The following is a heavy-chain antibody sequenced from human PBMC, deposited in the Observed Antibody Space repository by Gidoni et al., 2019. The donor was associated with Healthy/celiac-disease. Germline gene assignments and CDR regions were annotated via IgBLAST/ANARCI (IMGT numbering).Heavy chain of an antibody. J-gene: IGHJ3*02. CDR2: ISAYNGNT. CDR3: ARVTYYDILTHDAFDI. D-gene: IGHD3-9*01. V-gene: IGHV1-18*01. CDR1: GYTFTSYG. Sequence: QVQLVQSGAEVKKPGASVTVSCKASGYTFTSYGISWVRQAPGQGLEWMGWISAYNGNTNYAQKLQGRVTMTTDTSTSTAYMELRSLRSDDTAVYYCARVTYYDILTHDAFDIWGQGTMVTVSS.